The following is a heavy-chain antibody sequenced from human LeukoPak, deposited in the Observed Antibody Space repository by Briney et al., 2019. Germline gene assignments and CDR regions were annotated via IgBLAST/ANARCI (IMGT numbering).Heavy chain of an antibody. D-gene: IGHD5-12*01. CDR2: INHSGST. J-gene: IGHJ5*02. Sequence: SETLSLTCAVYGGSFSGYYWSWIRQPPGKGLEWIGEINHSGSTNYNPSLKSRVTISVDTSKNQFSLKLTSVTAADTAVYYCARPDSGYEDNWFDPWGQGTLVTVSS. V-gene: IGHV4-34*01. CDR3: ARPDSGYEDNWFDP. CDR1: GGSFSGYY.